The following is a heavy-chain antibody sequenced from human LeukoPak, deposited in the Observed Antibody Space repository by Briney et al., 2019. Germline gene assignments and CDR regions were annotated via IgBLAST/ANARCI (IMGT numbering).Heavy chain of an antibody. CDR3: AHRRGNSWDFDY. J-gene: IGHJ4*02. V-gene: IGHV2-5*02. Sequence: SGPTLVNPTQTLTLTCTFSGSSLSTSGVGVGWIRQPPGKALEWLALIYWDDDKRYSPSLKSRLTVTKDTSKNQVVLTMTNMDPMDTATYYCAHRRGNSWDFDYWGQGTLVTVSS. CDR2: IYWDDDK. D-gene: IGHD6-13*01. CDR1: GSSLSTSGVG.